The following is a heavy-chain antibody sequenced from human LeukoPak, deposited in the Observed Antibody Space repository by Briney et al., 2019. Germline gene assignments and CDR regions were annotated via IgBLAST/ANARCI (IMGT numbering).Heavy chain of an antibody. Sequence: SETLSLTCAVYGGSLSGYYWSWIRQPPGKGLEWIGEINHSGSTNYNPSLKSRVTISVDTSKNQFSLKLSSVTAADTAVYYCARGLRYYDFWSGQYYFDYWGQGTLVTVSS. D-gene: IGHD3-3*01. CDR1: GGSLSGYY. J-gene: IGHJ4*02. CDR3: ARGLRYYDFWSGQYYFDY. CDR2: INHSGST. V-gene: IGHV4-34*01.